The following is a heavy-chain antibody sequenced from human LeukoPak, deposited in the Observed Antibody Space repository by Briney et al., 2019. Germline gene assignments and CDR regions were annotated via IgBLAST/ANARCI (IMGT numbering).Heavy chain of an antibody. D-gene: IGHD2-2*01. J-gene: IGHJ6*02. CDR3: AKAGFCTSSTCYRFYYYYGMDV. Sequence: GGSLRLSCAASGFTFSSYTMSWVRQAPGKGLEWVSTITTSDGNTYYADSVKGRFTVSRDNSKNTLYLQMNSLRAEDTAVYYCAKAGFCTSSTCYRFYYYYGMDVWGQGTTVTVSS. CDR2: ITTSDGNT. V-gene: IGHV3-23*01. CDR1: GFTFSSYT.